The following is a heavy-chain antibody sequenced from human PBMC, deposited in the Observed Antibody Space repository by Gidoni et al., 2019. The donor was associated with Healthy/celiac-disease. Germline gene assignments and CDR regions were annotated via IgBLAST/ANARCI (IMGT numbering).Heavy chain of an antibody. CDR1: GGTFSSYA. CDR3: ALGYSSSSSATDYYYYYYYYMDV. J-gene: IGHJ6*03. CDR2: IIPIFGTA. Sequence: QVQLVQSGAEVKKPGSSVKVSCKASGGTFSSYAIRWVRQAPGQGLEWMGGIIPIFGTANYAQKFQGRVTITADKSTSTAYMELSSLRSEDTAVYYCALGYSSSSSATDYYYYYYYYMDVWGKGTTVTVSS. V-gene: IGHV1-69*06. D-gene: IGHD6-6*01.